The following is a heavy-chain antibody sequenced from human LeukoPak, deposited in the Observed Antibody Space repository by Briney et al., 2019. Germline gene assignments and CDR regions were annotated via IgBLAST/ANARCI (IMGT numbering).Heavy chain of an antibody. D-gene: IGHD5-12*01. Sequence: SETLSLTCTVSGGSISSSTYYWVWIRQPPGKGLEWIGEINHSGSTNYNPSLKSRVTISVDTSKNQFSLKLSSVTAADTAVYYCARMGGYGRWLRPGAVGYWGQGTLVTVSS. V-gene: IGHV4-39*07. CDR2: INHSGST. J-gene: IGHJ4*02. CDR1: GGSISSSTYY. CDR3: ARMGGYGRWLRPGAVGY.